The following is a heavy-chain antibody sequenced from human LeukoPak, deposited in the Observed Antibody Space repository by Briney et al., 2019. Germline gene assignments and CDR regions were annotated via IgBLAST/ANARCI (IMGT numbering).Heavy chain of an antibody. CDR3: ARQFMVRGVKVPWFDP. J-gene: IGHJ5*02. CDR2: IYYSVST. CDR1: GGSISSYY. D-gene: IGHD3-10*01. V-gene: IGHV4-59*08. Sequence: PSETLSLTCTVSGGSISSYYCSWIRQPPGNGLEWIGYIYYSVSTNYNPSPKSRVTISVDTSKNQFSLKLSSVTAADTAVYYCARQFMVRGVKVPWFDPWGQGTLVTVSS.